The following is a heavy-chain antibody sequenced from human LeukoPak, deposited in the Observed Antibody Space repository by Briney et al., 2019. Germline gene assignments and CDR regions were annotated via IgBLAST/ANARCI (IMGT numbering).Heavy chain of an antibody. CDR3: AKALNYWYFDL. V-gene: IGHV3-23*01. CDR2: ISSSGGNT. J-gene: IGHJ2*01. Sequence: GGSLRLSCAASGFTFSSYAMNWVRQAPGKGLEWVSGISSSGGNTYYADSVKGRFTISRDNSKNTLYLQMNSLTAEDTAVYYCAKALNYWYFDLWGRGSLVTVSS. CDR1: GFTFSSYA.